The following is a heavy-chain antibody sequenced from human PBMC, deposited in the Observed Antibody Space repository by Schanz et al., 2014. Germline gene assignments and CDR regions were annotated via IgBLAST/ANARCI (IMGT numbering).Heavy chain of an antibody. CDR3: ARNRGSGGQNWYFDL. D-gene: IGHD1-26*01. CDR1: GFSFSDYY. V-gene: IGHV3-11*03. Sequence: QVHLLESGGGLVEPGGSLRLSCEASGFSFSDYYMSWIRQAPGKGLEWISFINTGSNYINYADSVKGRFTISRDNTKNSLFLQLNSLRADDTAVYYCARNRGSGGQNWYFDLWGRGTLVTVSS. J-gene: IGHJ2*01. CDR2: INTGSNYI.